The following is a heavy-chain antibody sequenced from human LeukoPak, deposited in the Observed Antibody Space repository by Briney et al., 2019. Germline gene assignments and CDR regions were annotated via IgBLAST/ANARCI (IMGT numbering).Heavy chain of an antibody. J-gene: IGHJ1*01. D-gene: IGHD2-8*01. CDR1: GFTFSNYW. CDR3: ARDPRGEYCTNGVCSKTTPQIFQH. V-gene: IGHV3-7*01. Sequence: PGGFLRLSCAASGFTFSNYWMSWVRQAPGKGLEWVANIKQDGSEKYYVDSVRGRFTISRDNAENSLYLQVNSLRAEDTAVYYCARDPRGEYCTNGVCSKTTPQIFQHWGQGTLVTVSS. CDR2: IKQDGSEK.